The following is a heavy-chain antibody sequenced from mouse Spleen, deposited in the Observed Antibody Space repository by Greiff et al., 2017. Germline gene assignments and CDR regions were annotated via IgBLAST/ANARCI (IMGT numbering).Heavy chain of an antibody. V-gene: IGHV3-6*01. CDR1: GYSITSGYY. Sequence: EVKLQESGPGLVKPSQSLSLTCSVTGYSITSGYYWNWIRQFPGNKLEWMGYISYDGSNNYNPSLKNRISITRDTSKNQFFLKLNSVTTEDTATYYCARRDHYAMDYWGQGTSVTVSS. CDR2: ISYDGSN. CDR3: ARRDHYAMDY. J-gene: IGHJ4*01.